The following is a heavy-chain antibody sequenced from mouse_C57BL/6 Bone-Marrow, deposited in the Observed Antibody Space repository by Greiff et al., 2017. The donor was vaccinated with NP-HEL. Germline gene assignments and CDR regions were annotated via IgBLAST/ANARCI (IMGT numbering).Heavy chain of an antibody. CDR1: GYTFTSYW. J-gene: IGHJ4*01. V-gene: IGHV1-55*01. Sequence: QVQLQQPGAELVKPGASVKMSCKASGYTFTSYWITWVKQRPGQGLEWIGDIYPGSGSTNYNEKFKGKATLTVDTSSSTAYMQLSSLTSEDSAVYEWARRGYGRSFYEMDYWGQGTSVTVSS. CDR2: IYPGSGST. CDR3: ARRGYGRSFYEMDY. D-gene: IGHD1-1*01.